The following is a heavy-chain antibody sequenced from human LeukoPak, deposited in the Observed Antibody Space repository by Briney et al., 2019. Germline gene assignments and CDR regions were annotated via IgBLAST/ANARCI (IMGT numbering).Heavy chain of an antibody. CDR1: GFTFSDYS. CDR2: ISSSGSTI. Sequence: GGSLRLSCAASGFTFSDYSMNWVRQAPGEGLEWLSYISSSGSTIYYADSVKGRFTISRDNSKNTLYLQMNSLRAEDTAVYYCARDLGYYGSGSYSAFDYWGQGTLVTVSS. V-gene: IGHV3-48*01. D-gene: IGHD3-10*01. CDR3: ARDLGYYGSGSYSAFDY. J-gene: IGHJ4*02.